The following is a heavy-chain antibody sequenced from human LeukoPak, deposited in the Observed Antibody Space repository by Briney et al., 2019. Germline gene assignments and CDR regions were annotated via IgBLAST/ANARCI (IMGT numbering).Heavy chain of an antibody. CDR3: ARVGEPGPCDP. J-gene: IGHJ5*02. V-gene: IGHV4-39*07. CDR1: GVSISSSSYY. CDR2: IYYSGST. D-gene: IGHD1-14*01. Sequence: SETLSLTCTVSGVSISSSSYYWGWIRQPPGKGREWIGSIYYSGSTYYNPSLKSRVTITVDTSKNQFSLKLSSVTAADTAVYYCARVGEPGPCDPWGQGTLVTVSS.